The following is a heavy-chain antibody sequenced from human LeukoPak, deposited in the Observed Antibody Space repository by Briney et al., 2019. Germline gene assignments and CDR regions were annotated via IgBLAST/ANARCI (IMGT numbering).Heavy chain of an antibody. D-gene: IGHD3-10*01. CDR1: GASINTYY. CDR3: ARVLRPMASQYYFDY. V-gene: IGHV4-59*01. Sequence: SETLSLTCTVSGASINTYYWSWIRQPPGKGLEWIGYIYYSGTTSYNPSLKTRVTISIDTSKNQFSLKLSSVTAAYTAVYYCARVLRPMASQYYFDYWGQGTLVTVSS. J-gene: IGHJ4*02. CDR2: IYYSGTT.